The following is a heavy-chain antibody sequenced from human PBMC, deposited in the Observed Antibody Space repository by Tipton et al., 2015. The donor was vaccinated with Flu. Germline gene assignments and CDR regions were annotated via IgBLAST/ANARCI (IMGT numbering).Heavy chain of an antibody. CDR3: ARGWLVTSGYMDV. D-gene: IGHD6-19*01. CDR2: IKQDGSEK. V-gene: IGHV3-7*01. CDR1: GFTFSSYW. Sequence: SLRLSCAASGFTFSSYWMSWVRQAPGKGLEWVANIKQDGSEKYYVDSVKGRFTISRDNAKNSLYLQMNSLRAEDTAVYYCARGWLVTSGYMDVWGKGTTVTVSS. J-gene: IGHJ6*03.